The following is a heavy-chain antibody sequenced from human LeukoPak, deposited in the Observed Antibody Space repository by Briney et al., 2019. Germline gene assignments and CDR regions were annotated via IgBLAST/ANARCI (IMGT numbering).Heavy chain of an antibody. V-gene: IGHV4-61*02. Sequence: SETLSLTCTVSGGSISSGSYYWSWIRQPAGKGLEWIGRTYTSGSTNYNPSLKSRVTISVDTSKNQFSLKLSSVTAADTAVYYCAREYYDYVWGSYLSENYYYYYMDVWGKGTTVTISS. CDR2: TYTSGST. D-gene: IGHD3-16*02. J-gene: IGHJ6*03. CDR3: AREYYDYVWGSYLSENYYYYYMDV. CDR1: GGSISSGSYY.